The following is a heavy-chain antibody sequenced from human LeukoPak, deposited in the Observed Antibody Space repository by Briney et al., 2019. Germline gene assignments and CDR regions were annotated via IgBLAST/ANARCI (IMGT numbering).Heavy chain of an antibody. V-gene: IGHV3-21*01. CDR2: ISSSSSYI. J-gene: IGHJ4*02. CDR1: GFTVSSNY. CDR3: ARDSPKYYYGSGSYANWYDY. D-gene: IGHD3-10*01. Sequence: GGSLRLSCAASGFTVSSNYMSWVRQAPGKGLEWVSSISSSSSYIYYADSVKGRFTISRDNAKNSLYLQMNSLRAEDTVVYYCARDSPKYYYGSGSYANWYDYWGQGTLVTVSS.